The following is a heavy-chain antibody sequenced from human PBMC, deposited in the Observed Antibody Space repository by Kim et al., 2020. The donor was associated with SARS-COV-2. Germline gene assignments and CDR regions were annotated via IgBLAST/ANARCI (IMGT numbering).Heavy chain of an antibody. CDR1: GGSISSGDYY. Sequence: SETLSLTCTVSGGSISSGDYYWSWIRQPPGKGLEWIGYIYYSGSTYYNPSLKSRVTISVDTSKNQFSLKLSSVTAADTAVYYGARFRQSVVPAAMYFDYWGQGTLVTVSS. V-gene: IGHV4-30-4*01. CDR2: IYYSGST. CDR3: ARFRQSVVPAAMYFDY. J-gene: IGHJ4*02. D-gene: IGHD2-2*01.